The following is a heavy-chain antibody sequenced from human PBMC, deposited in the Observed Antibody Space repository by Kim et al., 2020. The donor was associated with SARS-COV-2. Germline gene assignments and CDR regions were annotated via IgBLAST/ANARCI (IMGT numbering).Heavy chain of an antibody. Sequence: SLESRVTISVDTSKNQFSLKLSSVTAADTAVYYCARARGGSRYNGEFDPWGQGTLVTVSS. J-gene: IGHJ5*02. D-gene: IGHD2-15*01. V-gene: IGHV4-34*01. CDR3: ARARGGSRYNGEFDP.